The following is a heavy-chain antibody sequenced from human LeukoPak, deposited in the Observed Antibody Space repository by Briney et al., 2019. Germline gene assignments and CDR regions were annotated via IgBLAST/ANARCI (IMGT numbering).Heavy chain of an antibody. CDR3: ARIGLEGIAARFGLDI. CDR2: IYTSGST. J-gene: IGHJ3*02. D-gene: IGHD6-6*01. V-gene: IGHV4-61*02. Sequence: SQTLSLTCTVSGGSISSGSYYWSWIRQPAGKGLEWIGRIYTSGSTNYNPSLKSRVTISVDTSKNQFSLKLSSVTAADTAVYYCARIGLEGIAARFGLDIWGQGIMVTVSS. CDR1: GGSISSGSYY.